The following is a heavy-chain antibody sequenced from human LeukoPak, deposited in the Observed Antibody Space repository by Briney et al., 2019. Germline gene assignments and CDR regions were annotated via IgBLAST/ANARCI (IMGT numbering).Heavy chain of an antibody. CDR3: ARGALSTAMATDYYYYYMDV. D-gene: IGHD5-18*01. Sequence: PGGSLRLSCAASGFIFTRDSMNWVRQAPGKGLEWISYISHDSAIKYYADSVRGRFTISRDNSKNTLYLQMNSLRAEDTAVYYCARGALSTAMATDYYYYYMDVWGKGTTVTVSS. CDR2: ISHDSAIK. J-gene: IGHJ6*03. V-gene: IGHV3-48*01. CDR1: GFIFTRDS.